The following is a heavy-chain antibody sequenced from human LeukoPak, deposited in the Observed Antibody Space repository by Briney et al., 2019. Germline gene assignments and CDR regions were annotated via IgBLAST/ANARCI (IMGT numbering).Heavy chain of an antibody. CDR1: GGSISSYY. CDR2: IYYSGST. J-gene: IGHJ5*02. CDR3: ARLCGGGSCLGQGWFDP. Sequence: PSETLSLTCTVSGGSISSYYWSWIRQPPGKGLEWIGYIYYSGSTNYNPSLKSRVTISVDTSKNQFSLKLSSVTAADTAVYYCARLCGGGSCLGQGWFDPWGQGTLVTVSS. V-gene: IGHV4-59*08. D-gene: IGHD2-15*01.